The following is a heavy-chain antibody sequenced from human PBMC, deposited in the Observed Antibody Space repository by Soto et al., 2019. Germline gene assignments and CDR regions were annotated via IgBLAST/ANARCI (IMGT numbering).Heavy chain of an antibody. CDR2: MDPNSGNT. D-gene: IGHD3-3*01. V-gene: IGHV1-8*01. J-gene: IGHJ4*02. CDR3: ARVIEWMGDLEN. CDR1: GYTFTRYD. Sequence: QVQLVQSGAEVKKPGASVKVSCKASGYTFTRYDINWVRQDTGQGLEWMGWMDPNSGNTGYAQKFQGRATMTRNTSVSTAYMELSSLRSDDTAVYDCARVIEWMGDLENWGQGMLLTGSS.